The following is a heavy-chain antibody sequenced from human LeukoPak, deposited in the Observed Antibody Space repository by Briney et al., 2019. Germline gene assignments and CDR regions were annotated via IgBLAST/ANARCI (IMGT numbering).Heavy chain of an antibody. J-gene: IGHJ5*02. D-gene: IGHD6-19*01. CDR1: GYTFTGYF. Sequence: ASVKVSCKASGYTFTGYFMQWVRQAPGQGLEWMGWINPNSGGTNDAQKFQGRVSMTMDTSISTAYMELSRLRSDDTAVYYCARGHSGWYGGDPKNWFDPWGQGTLVTVSS. V-gene: IGHV1-2*02. CDR2: INPNSGGT. CDR3: ARGHSGWYGGDPKNWFDP.